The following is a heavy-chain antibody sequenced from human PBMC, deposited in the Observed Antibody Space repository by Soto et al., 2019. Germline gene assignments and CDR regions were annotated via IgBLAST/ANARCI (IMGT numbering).Heavy chain of an antibody. CDR2: IIPIFGTA. CDR3: ARQSQLDYDDSSGYYFDY. J-gene: IGHJ4*02. Sequence: QVQLVQSGAEVKKPGSSVKVSCKASGGTFSSYAISWVRQAPGQGLEWMGGIIPIFGTANYAQKFQGRVTITADKSTSTAYMELSSLRSEDTAVYYCARQSQLDYDDSSGYYFDYWGQGTLVTVSS. V-gene: IGHV1-69*06. CDR1: GGTFSSYA. D-gene: IGHD3-22*01.